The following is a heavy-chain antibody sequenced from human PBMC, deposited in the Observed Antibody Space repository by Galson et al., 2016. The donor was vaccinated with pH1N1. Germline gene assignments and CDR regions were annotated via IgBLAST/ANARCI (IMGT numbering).Heavy chain of an antibody. Sequence: SVKVSCKASGGIFNNYALNWVRQAPGQGFEWMRGIVPVSGSAKYAQKFQGGVTITTNHMELRSLRSDDTGVYYCVAPGIGSYPRFDFWGPGTLITVSS. J-gene: IGHJ4*02. CDR2: IVPVSGSA. CDR3: VAPGIGSYPRFDF. D-gene: IGHD1-26*01. V-gene: IGHV1-69*05. CDR1: GGIFNNYA.